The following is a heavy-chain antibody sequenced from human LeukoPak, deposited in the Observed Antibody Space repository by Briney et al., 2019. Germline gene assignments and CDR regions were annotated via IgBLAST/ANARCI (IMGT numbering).Heavy chain of an antibody. D-gene: IGHD3-10*01. CDR3: ARDSGSGSYQTAIDY. V-gene: IGHV1-2*02. CDR1: GYTFTGYY. Sequence: ASVKVSCKASGYTFTGYYMHWVRQAPGQGLEWMGWINPNSVGTNYAQSFQGRVTMTRDTSISTAYMELSRLRSDDTAVYYCARDSGSGSYQTAIDYWGQGTLVTVSS. CDR2: INPNSVGT. J-gene: IGHJ4*02.